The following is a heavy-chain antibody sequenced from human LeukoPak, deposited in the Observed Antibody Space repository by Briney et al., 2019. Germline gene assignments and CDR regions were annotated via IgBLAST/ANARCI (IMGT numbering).Heavy chain of an antibody. J-gene: IGHJ1*01. D-gene: IGHD2/OR15-2a*01. CDR1: GGSVSIGNYY. V-gene: IGHV4-31*03. CDR3: ARYFDHPEYFRH. CDR2: IYYTGSS. Sequence: SQTLSLTCTVSGGSVSIGNYYWTWIRQFPGKGLEWIGYIYYTGSSYYTPSLESRVTISLDPSNNPFSLNLNFVTAADTAVYYCARYFDHPEYFRHWGQGTLVTVSS.